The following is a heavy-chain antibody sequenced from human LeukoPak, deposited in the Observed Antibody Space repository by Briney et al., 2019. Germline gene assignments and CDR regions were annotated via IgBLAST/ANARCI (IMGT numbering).Heavy chain of an antibody. CDR2: IQYSGTNK. V-gene: IGHV3-30*02. CDR1: EFIFINYD. D-gene: IGHD6-25*01. J-gene: IGHJ4*02. CDR3: AKGGRHGHSGSERGCLHF. Sequence: GGSLRLSCAASEFIFINYDLHWVRQAPGRGLEWVSYIQYSGTNKNYPDSVKGRFSISRDNSKNTVYLHMNSLTAEDTAVYYCAKGGRHGHSGSERGCLHFWGQGNLVTVSS.